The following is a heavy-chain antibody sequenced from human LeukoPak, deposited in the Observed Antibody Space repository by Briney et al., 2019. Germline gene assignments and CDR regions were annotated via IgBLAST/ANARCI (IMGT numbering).Heavy chain of an antibody. CDR3: AREPAAAGTFYYYMDV. CDR2: IKQDGSEK. J-gene: IGHJ6*03. D-gene: IGHD6-13*01. CDR1: GFTFSSYW. Sequence: GGSLRLSCAASGFTFSSYWMSWVRQAPGKGLEWVANIKQDGSEKYHVDSVKGRFTISRDNAKNSLYLQMNSLRAEDTAVYYCAREPAAAGTFYYYMDVWGKGTTVTVSS. V-gene: IGHV3-7*01.